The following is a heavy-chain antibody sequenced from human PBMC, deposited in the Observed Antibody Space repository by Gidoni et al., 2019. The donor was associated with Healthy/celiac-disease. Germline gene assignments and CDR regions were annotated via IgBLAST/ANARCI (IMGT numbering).Heavy chain of an antibody. Sequence: QVQLVQSGAEVKKPGASVKVSCKASGYPLTGYYMHWVRQAPGQGLEWMGWINPNSGGTNYAQKFQGRVTMTRDTSISTAYMELSRLRSDDTAVYYCARFLGAGMEAFDIWGQGTMVTVSS. CDR1: GYPLTGYY. CDR2: INPNSGGT. D-gene: IGHD6-19*01. CDR3: ARFLGAGMEAFDI. J-gene: IGHJ3*02. V-gene: IGHV1-2*02.